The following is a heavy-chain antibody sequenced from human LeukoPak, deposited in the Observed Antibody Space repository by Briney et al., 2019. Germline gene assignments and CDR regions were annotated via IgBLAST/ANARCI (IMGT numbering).Heavy chain of an antibody. D-gene: IGHD1-26*01. J-gene: IGHJ6*02. CDR2: ISGRSDSI. V-gene: IGHV3-23*01. CDR3: AREKWERHHCGVDV. CDR1: GFTFSSYT. Sequence: PGGSLRLSCAASGFTFSSYTMSWVRQAPGKGLERVSGISGRSDSIYYADPVEGRFTISRDYSKSTVDLQMNSLRAEDTAVYYCAREKWERHHCGVDVWGQGTTVTVSS.